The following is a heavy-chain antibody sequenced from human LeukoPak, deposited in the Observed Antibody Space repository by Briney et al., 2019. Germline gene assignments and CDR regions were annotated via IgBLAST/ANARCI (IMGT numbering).Heavy chain of an antibody. V-gene: IGHV4-59*13. CDR1: GGSINTYY. D-gene: IGHD5-12*01. CDR3: GANAGGHREAPFDY. CDR2: VYYSGST. Sequence: SETLSLTCAVSGGSINTYYWTWIRQPPGKGPEWIGYVYYSGSTNYNPSLESRVTMSLDASKNQFSLKLTSVTAADTAVYYCGANAGGHREAPFDYWSQGALVTVSS. J-gene: IGHJ4*02.